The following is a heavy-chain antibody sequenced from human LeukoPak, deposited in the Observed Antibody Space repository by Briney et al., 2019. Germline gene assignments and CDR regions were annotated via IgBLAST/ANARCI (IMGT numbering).Heavy chain of an antibody. CDR2: IYHSGST. D-gene: IGHD3-3*01. CDR3: ARENFLANYFDY. Sequence: SETLSLTCAVSGYSISSGYYWDWIRQPPGKGLEWIGSIYHSGSTYYNPSLKSRVTISVDTSKNQFSLKLSSVTAADTAVYYCARENFLANYFDYWGQGTLVTVSS. V-gene: IGHV4-38-2*02. CDR1: GYSISSGYY. J-gene: IGHJ4*02.